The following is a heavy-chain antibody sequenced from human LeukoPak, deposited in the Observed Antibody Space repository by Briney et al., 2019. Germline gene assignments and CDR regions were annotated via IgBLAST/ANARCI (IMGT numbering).Heavy chain of an antibody. D-gene: IGHD6-13*01. CDR2: VNNDGSST. CDR1: GFSFSTYW. CDR3: ARDLNDVLQIYRSTWYPADY. V-gene: IGHV3-74*01. Sequence: GGSLRLSCAASGFSFSTYWMNWVRQAPGKGLVWVSRVNNDGSSTSYADSVKGRFTISRDNTKNTLYLQMNSLRAEDTAVYYCARDLNDVLQIYRSTWYPADYWGQGTLVTVSS. J-gene: IGHJ4*02.